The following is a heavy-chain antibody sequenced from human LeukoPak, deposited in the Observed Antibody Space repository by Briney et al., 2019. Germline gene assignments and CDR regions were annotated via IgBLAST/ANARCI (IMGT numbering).Heavy chain of an antibody. CDR3: AKDLRFLEWLLELDY. Sequence: GGSLRLSCAASGFTFSSYAMSWVRQAPGKGLEWVSAISGSGGSTYYADSVEGRSTISRDNSKNTLYLQMNSLRAEDTAVYYCAKDLRFLEWLLELDYWGQETLVTVSS. V-gene: IGHV3-23*01. CDR1: GFTFSSYA. CDR2: ISGSGGST. D-gene: IGHD3-3*01. J-gene: IGHJ4*02.